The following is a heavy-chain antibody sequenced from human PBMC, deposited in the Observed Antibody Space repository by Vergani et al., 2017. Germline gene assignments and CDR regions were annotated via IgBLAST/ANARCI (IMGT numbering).Heavy chain of an antibody. J-gene: IGHJ5*02. CDR1: GFTFGSYS. V-gene: IGHV3-21*01. D-gene: IGHD3-3*01. CDR2: ISSSSSYR. CDR3: ARARKFRFGVVWENWFDP. Sequence: EVQLVESGGGLVKPGGSLRLSCVASGFTFGSYSMNWVRQAPGKGLEWVSFISSSSSYRYYADSVKGRFTISRDNAKNTLFLQMNSLRAEDTAVYYCARARKFRFGVVWENWFDPWGQGTLVTVSS.